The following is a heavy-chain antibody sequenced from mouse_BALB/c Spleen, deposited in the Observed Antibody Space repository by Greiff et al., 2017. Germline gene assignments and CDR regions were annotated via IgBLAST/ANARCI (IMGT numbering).Heavy chain of an antibody. V-gene: IGHV1-80*01. Sequence: VQGVESGAELVRPGSSVKISCKASGYAFSSYWMNWVKQRPGQGLEWIGQIYPGDGDTNYNGKFKGKATLTADKSSSTAYMQLSSLTSEDSAVYFCARERYDDAMDYWGQGTSVTVSS. CDR2: IYPGDGDT. CDR1: GYAFSSYW. D-gene: IGHD2-14*01. J-gene: IGHJ4*01. CDR3: ARERYDDAMDY.